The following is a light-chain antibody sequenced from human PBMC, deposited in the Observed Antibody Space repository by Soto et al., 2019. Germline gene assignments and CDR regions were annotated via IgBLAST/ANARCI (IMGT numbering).Light chain of an antibody. CDR1: HSLLYSDENTY. CDR3: MQGTHWPIT. Sequence: DVVMTQSPLSLPVTLGQPASISCTSTHSLLYSDENTYLNWLQQRPGQSPRRLIYKVSDRDSGVPDRFSGSGSGTDFALKISRVEAEDVGVYYCMQGTHWPITFGQGTRLEIK. J-gene: IGKJ5*01. CDR2: KVS. V-gene: IGKV2-30*01.